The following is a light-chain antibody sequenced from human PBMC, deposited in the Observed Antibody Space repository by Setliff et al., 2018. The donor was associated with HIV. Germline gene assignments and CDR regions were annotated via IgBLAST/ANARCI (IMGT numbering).Light chain of an antibody. J-gene: IGLJ1*01. CDR1: SSDVGGYNY. CDR3: SSYTSSTPLYV. Sequence: QSALTQPASVSGSPGQSITISCTETSSDVGGYNYVSWYQQHPGKAPKLMMYDVNNRPSGVSNRFSGSKSGNTASLTISGLQAEDEADYYCSSYTSSTPLYVFGTGTKVTVL. CDR2: DVN. V-gene: IGLV2-14*03.